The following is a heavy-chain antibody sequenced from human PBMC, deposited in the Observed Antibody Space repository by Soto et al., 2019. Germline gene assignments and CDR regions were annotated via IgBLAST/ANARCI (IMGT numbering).Heavy chain of an antibody. CDR3: ARGPSRYCSSTSCYAGAFDI. Sequence: ASVKVSCKASGYTFTSYYMHWVRQAPGQGLEWMGIINPSGGSTSYAQKFQGRVTMTRDTSTSTVYMELSSLRSEDTAVYYCARGPSRYCSSTSCYAGAFDIWGQGTMVTVSS. V-gene: IGHV1-46*03. D-gene: IGHD2-2*01. CDR2: INPSGGST. CDR1: GYTFTSYY. J-gene: IGHJ3*02.